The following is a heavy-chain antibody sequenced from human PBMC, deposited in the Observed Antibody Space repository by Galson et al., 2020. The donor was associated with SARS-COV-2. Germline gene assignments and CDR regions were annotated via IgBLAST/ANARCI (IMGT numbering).Heavy chain of an antibody. CDR1: GITFSNAW. D-gene: IGHD4-17*01. CDR2: VKSKTDGGTT. CDR3: TWTTVTLQWDF. Sequence: GGSLRLSCAASGITFSNAWMSWVRQAPGKGLEWVGRVKSKTDGGTTDYAAPVKGRFIISRDDSKNTLYLQMDSLKTEDTAVYYCTWTTVTLQWDFWGQGTQVTVSS. J-gene: IGHJ4*02. V-gene: IGHV3-15*01.